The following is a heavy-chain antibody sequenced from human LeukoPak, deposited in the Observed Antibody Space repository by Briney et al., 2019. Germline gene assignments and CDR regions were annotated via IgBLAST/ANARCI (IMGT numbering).Heavy chain of an antibody. J-gene: IGHJ6*03. V-gene: IGHV1-8*03. CDR1: GYTFTNYD. CDR3: ARGPSGSWSSRVRYMDV. CDR2: INPNSDNT. D-gene: IGHD6-13*01. Sequence: SVKVSCKASGYTFTNYDINWVRQATGQGLEWMGWINPNSDNTGYPQKFQGRVTITWNTSISTAYMELSSLRSEDTAVYYCARGPSGSWSSRVRYMDVWGKGTTVTVSS.